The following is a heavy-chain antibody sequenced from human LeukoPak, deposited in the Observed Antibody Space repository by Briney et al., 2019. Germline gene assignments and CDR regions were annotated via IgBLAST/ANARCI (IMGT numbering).Heavy chain of an antibody. D-gene: IGHD7-27*01. Sequence: SETLSLTCTVSGGSISSYYWGWIRQPPGKGLEWIGSIYYSGSTYYNPSLKSRVTISVDTSKNQFSLKLSSVTAADTAVYYCARPELGIAGGTDYWGQGTLVTVSS. CDR2: IYYSGST. CDR3: ARPELGIAGGTDY. V-gene: IGHV4-39*01. CDR1: GGSISSYY. J-gene: IGHJ4*02.